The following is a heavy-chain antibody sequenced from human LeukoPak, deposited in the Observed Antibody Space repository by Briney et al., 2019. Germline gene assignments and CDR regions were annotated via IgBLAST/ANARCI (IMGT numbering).Heavy chain of an antibody. J-gene: IGHJ5*02. CDR2: IYYSGST. D-gene: IGHD1-14*01. V-gene: IGHV4-59*08. Sequence: PSETLSLTCTVSGGSISSYYWSWIRQPPGKGLEWIGNIYYSGSTNYNPSLKSRVTISVDTSKNQFSLKLTSVTAADTAVYYCARLNKPGWFDPWGQGTLVTVSS. CDR3: ARLNKPGWFDP. CDR1: GGSISSYY.